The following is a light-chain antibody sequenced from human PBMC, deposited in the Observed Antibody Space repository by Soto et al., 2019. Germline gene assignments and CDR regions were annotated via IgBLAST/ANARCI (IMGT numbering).Light chain of an antibody. CDR2: DVS. CDR3: SSYTSSSTYV. V-gene: IGLV2-14*01. J-gene: IGLJ1*01. CDR1: SSDVGGYHY. Sequence: QSVLTQPASVSGSPGQSITISCTGTSSDVGGYHYVSWYQQYPGKAPKVMIYDVSNRPSGVSNRFSGSKSGTTASLTISVLQAEDEADYYCSSYTSSSTYVFGTGTKVTVL.